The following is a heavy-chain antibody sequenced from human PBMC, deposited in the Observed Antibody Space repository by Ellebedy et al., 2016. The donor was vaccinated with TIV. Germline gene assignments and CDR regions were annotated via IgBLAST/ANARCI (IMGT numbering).Heavy chain of an antibody. CDR1: GYTFTGYY. CDR3: AREGGFSSGSGSYYKGDAFDI. J-gene: IGHJ3*02. CDR2: INPDSGGT. V-gene: IGHV1-2*02. Sequence: AASVKVSCKASGYTFTGYYIHWVRQAPGQGPEWMGCINPDSGGTKDAQKFQGRGTMTRDTSINKAYMDLSRLRSDDTAVYYCAREGGFSSGSGSYYKGDAFDIWGQGTVVTVSS. D-gene: IGHD3-10*01.